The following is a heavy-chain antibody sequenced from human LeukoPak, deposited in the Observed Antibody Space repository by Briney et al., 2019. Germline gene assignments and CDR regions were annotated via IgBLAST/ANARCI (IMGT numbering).Heavy chain of an antibody. CDR3: AKRDIVVVPAASIDY. D-gene: IGHD2-2*01. CDR2: ISGSGGST. V-gene: IGHV3-23*01. J-gene: IGHJ4*02. CDR1: GFTFSSYA. Sequence: GGSLRLSCAASGFTFSSYAMSWVRQAPGKGLEWVSAISGSGGSTYYADSVKGRFTISRDNSKNTLYLQMNSLRAEDMAAYYCAKRDIVVVPAASIDYWGQGTLVTVSS.